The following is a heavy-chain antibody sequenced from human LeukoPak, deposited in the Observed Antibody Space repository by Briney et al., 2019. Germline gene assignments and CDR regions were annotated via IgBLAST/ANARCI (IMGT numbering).Heavy chain of an antibody. CDR1: GFTFSKYA. Sequence: GGSLRLSCAASGFTFSKYAMMWVRQAPGKGLEWVSAIRGSGGGTEYADSVRGRFTISRDNSKNSVYLQMNSLRAEDTAVYYCARDDPSMIAALHYWGQGTLVTVSS. J-gene: IGHJ4*02. D-gene: IGHD6-6*01. V-gene: IGHV3-23*01. CDR2: IRGSGGGT. CDR3: ARDDPSMIAALHY.